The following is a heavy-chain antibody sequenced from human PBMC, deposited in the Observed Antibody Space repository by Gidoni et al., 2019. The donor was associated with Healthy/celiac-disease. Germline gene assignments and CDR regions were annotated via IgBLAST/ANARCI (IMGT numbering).Heavy chain of an antibody. D-gene: IGHD3-9*01. CDR1: GFTFSSSW. V-gene: IGHV3-7*01. CDR2: IKQDGSEK. J-gene: IGHJ4*02. Sequence: EVQLVESGGGLVQPGGSLRLSCAAAGFTFSSSWMSWVRQAPGKGLEWLANIKQDGSEKYYVDSVKGRFTISRDNAKNSLYLQMNSLRAEDTSVYSCARDFELFDYWGQGTLVTVSS. CDR3: ARDFELFDY.